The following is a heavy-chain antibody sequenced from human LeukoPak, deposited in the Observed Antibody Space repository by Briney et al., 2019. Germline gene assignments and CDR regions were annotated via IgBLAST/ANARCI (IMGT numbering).Heavy chain of an antibody. CDR2: INHSGST. Sequence: PSETLSLTCAVSGGSFSGYYWSWIRQPPGKGLEWIGEINHSGSTNYNPSLKSRVTISVDTSKNQFSLKLSSVTAADTAVYYCARGRRYYYDSSGYYYEVTYYYYYYMDVWGKGTTVTVSS. V-gene: IGHV4-34*01. CDR3: ARGRRYYYDSSGYYYEVTYYYYYYMDV. CDR1: GGSFSGYY. D-gene: IGHD3-22*01. J-gene: IGHJ6*03.